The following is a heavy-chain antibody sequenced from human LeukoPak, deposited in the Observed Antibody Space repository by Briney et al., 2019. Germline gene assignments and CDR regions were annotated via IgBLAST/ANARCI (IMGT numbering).Heavy chain of an antibody. CDR3: ATGHGGKMLTDAFDI. Sequence: ASVKISCKVSGYTFTDYYMHWVQRAPGKGLEWMGLVDPEDGETIYAEKFQGRVTITADTSTDTAYMELSSLRSEDTAVYYCATGHGGKMLTDAFDIWGQGTMVTVSS. V-gene: IGHV1-69-2*01. D-gene: IGHD4-23*01. CDR2: VDPEDGET. J-gene: IGHJ3*02. CDR1: GYTFTDYY.